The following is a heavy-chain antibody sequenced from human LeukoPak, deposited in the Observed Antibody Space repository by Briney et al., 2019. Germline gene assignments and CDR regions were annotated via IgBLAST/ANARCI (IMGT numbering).Heavy chain of an antibody. V-gene: IGHV4-4*02. D-gene: IGHD6-13*01. Sequence: SETLSLTCAVSGGSINSNNWWGWVRQPPGKGLEWIGEIYHSGSTNYNPSLKSRVTISLDTSQNQFSLKLSSLTAADTAVYYCARGVVAAAGRTFDFWGQGTLVTVSS. J-gene: IGHJ4*02. CDR3: ARGVVAAAGRTFDF. CDR2: IYHSGST. CDR1: GGSINSNNW.